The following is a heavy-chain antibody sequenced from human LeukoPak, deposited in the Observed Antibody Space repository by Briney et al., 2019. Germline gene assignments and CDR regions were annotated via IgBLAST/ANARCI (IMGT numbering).Heavy chain of an antibody. CDR1: GVSVSNYF. Sequence: SETLSLTCTVAGVSVSNYFWSWIRQPAGKGLEWIGRIYTTESTNYNPSLKSRFTLSVDKSRNPFSLKLSTVTAADTAVYYCVKDSSGSSVARGWFDPWGQGILVTVSS. V-gene: IGHV4-4*07. D-gene: IGHD3-10*01. CDR3: VKDSSGSSVARGWFDP. J-gene: IGHJ5*02. CDR2: IYTTEST.